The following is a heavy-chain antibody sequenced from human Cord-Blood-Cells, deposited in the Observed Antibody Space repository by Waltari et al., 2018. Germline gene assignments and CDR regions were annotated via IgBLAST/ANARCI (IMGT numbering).Heavy chain of an antibody. CDR3: ARDSNSSSWYAFDI. D-gene: IGHD6-13*01. CDR2: DNPNSGGT. J-gene: IGHJ3*02. V-gene: IGHV1-2*04. CDR1: GYTFTGYY. Sequence: QVQLVQSGAEVKKPGASVKVSCKASGYTFTGYYMHWVRQAPGQGLEWMGGDNPNSGGTNYGRKFKGWVTMTRNTSISTAYMELSRLRSDDTAVYYCARDSNSSSWYAFDIWGQGTMVTVSS.